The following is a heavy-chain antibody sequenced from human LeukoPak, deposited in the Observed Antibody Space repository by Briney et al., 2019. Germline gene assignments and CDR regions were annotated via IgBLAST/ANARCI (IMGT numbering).Heavy chain of an antibody. CDR2: ITGSSTWT. CDR1: GFTFRTYG. Sequence: GGSLRLSCEASGFTFRTYGMTWVRQAPGKGLEWVSGITGSSTWTYYADSVKGRFTISRDNSKNTLHLQTDSLRAEDTAIYYCARELVSLGTGYFDLWGRGTLVTVSS. J-gene: IGHJ2*01. D-gene: IGHD7-27*01. V-gene: IGHV3-23*01. CDR3: ARELVSLGTGYFDL.